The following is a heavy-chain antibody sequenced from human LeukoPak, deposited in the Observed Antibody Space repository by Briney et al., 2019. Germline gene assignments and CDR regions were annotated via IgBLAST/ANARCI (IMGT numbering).Heavy chain of an antibody. CDR2: ISSSGSTI. D-gene: IGHD2-15*01. V-gene: IGHV3-11*01. CDR1: GFTFSDYY. J-gene: IGHJ4*02. CDR3: ASKDSSVEGYYFDY. Sequence: GGSLRLSCAASGFTFSDYYMSWIRQAPGKGLEWVSSISSSGSTIYYADSVKGRFAISRDNAKNSLYLQMNSLRAEDTAVYYCASKDSSVEGYYFDYWGQGTLVTVSS.